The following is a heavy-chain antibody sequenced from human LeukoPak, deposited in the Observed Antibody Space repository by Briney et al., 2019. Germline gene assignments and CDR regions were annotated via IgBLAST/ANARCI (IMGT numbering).Heavy chain of an antibody. CDR1: GFTFSSYA. J-gene: IGHJ4*02. D-gene: IGHD6-19*01. CDR3: ATDSSGWHQIDY. V-gene: IGHV3-30*04. Sequence: GRSLRLSCAASGFTFSSYAMHWVRQAPGKGLEWVAVISYDGSNKYYADSVKGRFTISRDNSKNTLYLQMNSLTAEDTAVYYCATDSSGWHQIDYWGQGTLVTVSS. CDR2: ISYDGSNK.